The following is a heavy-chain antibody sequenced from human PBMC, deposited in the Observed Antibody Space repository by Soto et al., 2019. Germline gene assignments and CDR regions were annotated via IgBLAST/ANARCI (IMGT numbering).Heavy chain of an antibody. Sequence: ASVKVSCKASGFTFSDYGISWVRQAPGQPLEWMGWISGDNINSKYSQKFQGRLTMTTDTSTATASMELRSLTSDDTAVYYCGREGKLLAREKYYQFNGSDVWGQGTTVTVSS. V-gene: IGHV1-18*01. CDR3: GREGKLLAREKYYQFNGSDV. CDR2: ISGDNINS. J-gene: IGHJ6*02. CDR1: GFTFSDYG. D-gene: IGHD2-2*01.